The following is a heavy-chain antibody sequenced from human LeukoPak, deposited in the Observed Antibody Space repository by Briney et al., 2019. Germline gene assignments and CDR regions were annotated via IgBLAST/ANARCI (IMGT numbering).Heavy chain of an antibody. J-gene: IGHJ4*02. CDR3: AKDLPDRYSLEY. V-gene: IGHV3-30*02. CDR2: TNYDGSDR. CDR1: GFTFRNYA. Sequence: GGSLRLSCAASGFTFRNYAIYWVRQAPGKGLEWVAFTNYDGSDRCYADSVKGRFTVSRDNPKNTLYLQMNSLRTEDTAVYYCAKDLPDRYSLEYWGQGTMVTVPS. D-gene: IGHD2-15*01.